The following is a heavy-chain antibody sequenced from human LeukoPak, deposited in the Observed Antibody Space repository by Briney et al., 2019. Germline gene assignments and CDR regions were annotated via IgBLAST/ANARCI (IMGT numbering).Heavy chain of an antibody. CDR1: GGTFSSYA. V-gene: IGHV1-69*13. J-gene: IGHJ4*02. CDR2: IIPIFGTA. Sequence: ASAKVSCKASGGTFSSYAISWVRQAPGQGLEWMGGIIPIFGTANYAQKFQGRVTVTADESTSTAYMELSSLRSEDTAVYYCAREGYSGYDRGRLDYWGQGTLVTVSS. D-gene: IGHD5-12*01. CDR3: AREGYSGYDRGRLDY.